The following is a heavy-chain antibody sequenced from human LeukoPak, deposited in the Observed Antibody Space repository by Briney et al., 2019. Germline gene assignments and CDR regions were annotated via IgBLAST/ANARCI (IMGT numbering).Heavy chain of an antibody. CDR3: ASVADYTHNWFDP. Sequence: SVKVSCKASGGTFSSYAISWVRQAPGQGLEWMGRIIPIFGIANYAQKFQGRVTITAGKSTSTAYMELSSLRSEDTAVYYCASVADYTHNWFDPWGQGTLVTVSS. CDR2: IIPIFGIA. CDR1: GGTFSSYA. V-gene: IGHV1-69*04. D-gene: IGHD3-3*01. J-gene: IGHJ5*02.